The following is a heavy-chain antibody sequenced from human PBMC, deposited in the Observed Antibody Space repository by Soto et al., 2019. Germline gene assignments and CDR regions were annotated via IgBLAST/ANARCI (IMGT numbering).Heavy chain of an antibody. V-gene: IGHV3-23*01. J-gene: IGHJ5*02. D-gene: IGHD3-9*01. CDR1: GFTFSNCA. CDR2: ISASGGST. CDR3: EKAQEWELPDQGLDYDILTGRSWFDH. Sequence: GGSLRLSCAASGFTFSNCAVNWVRQAPGKGLEWVSGISASGGSTYYADSVQGRFTISRDNSKNTFYLQMKSLRAEDTAVYYCEKAQEWELPDQGLDYDILTGRSWFDHWGQGTLVTVSS.